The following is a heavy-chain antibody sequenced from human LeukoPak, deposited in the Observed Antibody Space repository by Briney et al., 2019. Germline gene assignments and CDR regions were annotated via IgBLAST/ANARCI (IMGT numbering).Heavy chain of an antibody. V-gene: IGHV4-39*07. CDR1: GGSISSSSYY. J-gene: IGHJ5*02. CDR2: IYYSGST. D-gene: IGHD6-19*01. CDR3: ARFSQGQWLPPFDP. Sequence: PSETLSLTCTVSGGSISSSSYYWGWIRQPPGKGLEWIGSIYYSGSTYYNPSLKSRVTISVDTSKNQFSLKLSSVTAADTAVYYCARFSQGQWLPPFDPWGQGTLVTVSS.